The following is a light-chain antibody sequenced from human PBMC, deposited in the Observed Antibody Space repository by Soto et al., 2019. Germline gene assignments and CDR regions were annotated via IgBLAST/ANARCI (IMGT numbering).Light chain of an antibody. CDR2: GAS. Sequence: EIVMTQSPATLSVSPGERATLSCRASQSVSSNLAWYQRKPGQAPRLLIYGASTRATGIPARFSGSGSGTEFTLTISSLQSEDFVVYYCQQYNNWITFGQGTRLEIK. V-gene: IGKV3-15*01. J-gene: IGKJ5*01. CDR3: QQYNNWIT. CDR1: QSVSSN.